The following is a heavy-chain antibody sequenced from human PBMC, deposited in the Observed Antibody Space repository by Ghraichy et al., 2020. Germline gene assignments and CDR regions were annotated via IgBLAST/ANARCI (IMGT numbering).Heavy chain of an antibody. CDR3: ARDLAMAAYFDY. CDR1: GFTVSDKY. V-gene: IGHV3-53*01. CDR2: IYSGGST. J-gene: IGHJ4*02. Sequence: GGSLRLSCAASGFTVSDKYMSWVRQAPGKGLEWVSVIYSGGSTYYADSVKGRFTISRDNSKNTLYLQMNSLRAEDTAVYYCARDLAMAAYFDYWGQGTLVTVSS. D-gene: IGHD6-19*01.